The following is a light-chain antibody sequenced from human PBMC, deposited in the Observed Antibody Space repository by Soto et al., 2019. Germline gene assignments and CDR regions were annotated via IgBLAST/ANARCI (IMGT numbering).Light chain of an antibody. V-gene: IGKV3-15*01. Sequence: EIVLTQSPATLFVSPEERVTLSYGPSQSVSSNFAWYEQKPGQAPRLLMYGASAGATGIPARFSGSGSGTEFILTISSLQSEDFAVYYCQQYSKWPLTFGGATKVDIK. CDR3: QQYSKWPLT. CDR1: QSVSSN. CDR2: GAS. J-gene: IGKJ4*01.